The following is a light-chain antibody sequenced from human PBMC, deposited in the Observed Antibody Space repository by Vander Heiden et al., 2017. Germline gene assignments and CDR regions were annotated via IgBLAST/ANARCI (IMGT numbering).Light chain of an antibody. CDR2: DVS. Sequence: QSALTQPRSVSGSPGQSVTISCTGTSSDVGAYNYVSWYQQHPGKAPKLIIYDVSGRPSGVPDRFSGSKPDNTASLTISGLQAEDEADYFCCSYSASYTLVLFGGGTKLTVL. CDR3: CSYSASYTLVL. J-gene: IGLJ2*01. CDR1: SSDVGAYNY. V-gene: IGLV2-11*01.